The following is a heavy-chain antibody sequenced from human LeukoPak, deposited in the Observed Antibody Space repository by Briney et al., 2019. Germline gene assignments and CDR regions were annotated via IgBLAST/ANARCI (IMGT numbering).Heavy chain of an antibody. D-gene: IGHD1-26*01. J-gene: IGHJ4*02. V-gene: IGHV3-23*01. CDR3: AKDVGKWESLHFFDY. CDR1: GFTLSTNA. Sequence: GGSLRLSCLTSGFTLSTNAMSWVRQAPGKGLEWISGISGSGASTYYADSVKGRFTISRDDTRNTLYLQMNSLRGDDTAVYYCAKDVGKWESLHFFDYWGQGTLVTVSS. CDR2: ISGSGAST.